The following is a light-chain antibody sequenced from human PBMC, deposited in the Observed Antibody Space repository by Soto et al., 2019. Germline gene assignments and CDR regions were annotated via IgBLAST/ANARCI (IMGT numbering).Light chain of an antibody. V-gene: IGKV3-20*01. Sequence: EIVSTPSPGTLSLSPGERATLSCRASQSVSSSYLAWYQQKPGQAPRLLIYGASSRATGIPDRFSGSGSGTDFTLTISRLEPEDFAVYYCHQYGSSPKWTFGQGTKVDIK. CDR3: HQYGSSPKWT. CDR1: QSVSSSY. CDR2: GAS. J-gene: IGKJ1*01.